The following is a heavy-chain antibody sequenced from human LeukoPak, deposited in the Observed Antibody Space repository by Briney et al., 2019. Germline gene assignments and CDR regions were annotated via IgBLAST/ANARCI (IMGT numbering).Heavy chain of an antibody. CDR3: ARERSVYYFDY. CDR2: IYHSGSS. CDR1: GGSISSNNW. Sequence: SETLSLTCTVSGGSISSNNWWSWVRQPPGKGLEWIGEIYHSGSSNYNPSLKSRVTISVDTSKKQFSLKLSSVTAADTAVHYCARERSVYYFDYWGQGTLVTVSS. J-gene: IGHJ4*02. V-gene: IGHV4-4*02.